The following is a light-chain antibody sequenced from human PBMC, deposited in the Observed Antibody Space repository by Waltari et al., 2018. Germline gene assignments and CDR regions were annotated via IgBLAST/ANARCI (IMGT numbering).Light chain of an antibody. CDR2: NNN. CDR1: ISHIGPDP. Sequence: QSVLTQPPSASGTPGQRVTISCSGSISHIGPDPVNWYQQLPGTALKLLIYNNNKRSSGVPDRFSGSTSGTSASLAISGLQSEDEAVYYCEAWDDSLGGPVFGGGTKLTVL. V-gene: IGLV1-44*01. CDR3: EAWDDSLGGPV. J-gene: IGLJ2*01.